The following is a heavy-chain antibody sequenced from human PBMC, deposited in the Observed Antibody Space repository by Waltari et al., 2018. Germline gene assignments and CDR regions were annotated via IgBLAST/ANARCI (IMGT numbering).Heavy chain of an antibody. CDR3: TTDRLLWFGESRYGMDV. CDR1: GFPFSNAW. D-gene: IGHD3-10*01. Sequence: EVQLVESGGGLVKPGGSLRLSCAASGFPFSNAWMSWVRQAPGQGREWVGRIKSKTDGGTTDYAAPVKGRFTISRDDSKNTLYLQMNSLKTEDTAVYYCTTDRLLWFGESRYGMDVWGQGTTVTVSS. V-gene: IGHV3-15*01. J-gene: IGHJ6*02. CDR2: IKSKTDGGTT.